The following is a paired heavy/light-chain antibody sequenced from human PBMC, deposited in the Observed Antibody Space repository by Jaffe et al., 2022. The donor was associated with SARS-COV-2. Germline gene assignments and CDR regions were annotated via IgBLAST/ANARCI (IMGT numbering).Light chain of an antibody. CDR1: SGSIASNY. J-gene: IGLJ3*02. Sequence: NFMLTQPHSVSESPGKTVTISCTRSSGSIASNYVQWYQQRPGSSPTTVIYEDNQRPSGVPDRFSGSIDSSSNSASLTISGLKTEDEADYYCQSYDSSSQVFGGGTKLTVL. CDR2: EDN. V-gene: IGLV6-57*01. CDR3: QSYDSSSQV.
Heavy chain of an antibody. CDR1: GFTFINAW. CDR3: TTGLPGGNQIVDY. J-gene: IGHJ4*02. CDR2: IKSTPDGGTT. V-gene: IGHV3-15*05. D-gene: IGHD2-15*01. Sequence: EVQLVESGGGLIKPGGSLRLSCAASGFTFINAWMSWVRQAPGKGLEWVGRIKSTPDGGTTDYAAPVKGRFTISRHDSKNTLSLLMKSLKTEDTAVYYCTTGLPGGNQIVDYWGQGTLVTVSS.